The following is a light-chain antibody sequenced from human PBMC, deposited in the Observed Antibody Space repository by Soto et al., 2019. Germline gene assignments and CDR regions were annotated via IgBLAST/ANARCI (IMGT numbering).Light chain of an antibody. CDR3: QQYGSSLLSGWT. CDR2: GAS. J-gene: IGKJ1*01. V-gene: IGKV3-20*01. Sequence: EIVLTQSPGTLSLSPGERATLSCRASQSVSSSYLAWYQQKPGQAPRLLIYGASSRATGIPDRFSGSGSGTDFTLTISRLDPEDFAPYYCQQYGSSLLSGWTFVQGTKVEIK. CDR1: QSVSSSY.